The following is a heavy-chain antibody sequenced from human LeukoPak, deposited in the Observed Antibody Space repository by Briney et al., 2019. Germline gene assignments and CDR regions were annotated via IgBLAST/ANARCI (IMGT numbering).Heavy chain of an antibody. Sequence: ASVKVSCKASGYTFTSYAMHWVRQAPGQRLEWMEWINAGNGNTKYSQKFQGRVTITRDTSASTAYMELSSLRSEDTAVYYCAGDCSSTSCYYKFTGWFDPWGQGTLVTVSS. V-gene: IGHV1-3*01. D-gene: IGHD2-2*01. CDR2: INAGNGNT. J-gene: IGHJ5*02. CDR1: GYTFTSYA. CDR3: AGDCSSTSCYYKFTGWFDP.